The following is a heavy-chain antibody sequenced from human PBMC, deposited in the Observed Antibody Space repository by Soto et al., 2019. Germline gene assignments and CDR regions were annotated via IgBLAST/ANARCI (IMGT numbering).Heavy chain of an antibody. Sequence: QVQLVQSGAEVRQPASSVKVSCKTSGGTFSSYAISWVRQAPGQGLEWMGGIVPIVDTSTYAQKFQGRVTITVDESTSTVYMELSSLRSDDTAVDYCVRVVAIPGYPDNWGQGTLFTVSS. J-gene: IGHJ4*02. D-gene: IGHD5-12*01. CDR2: IVPIVDTS. CDR1: GGTFSSYA. V-gene: IGHV1-69*12. CDR3: VRVVAIPGYPDN.